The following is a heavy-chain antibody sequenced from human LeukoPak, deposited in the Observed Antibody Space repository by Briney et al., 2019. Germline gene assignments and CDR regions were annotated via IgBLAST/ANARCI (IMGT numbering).Heavy chain of an antibody. CDR3: ARYSSYWSFDY. Sequence: PSETLSLTCTVSGGSISSYYWSWIRQPPGKGLEWIGYIYYSGSTNYNPSLKSRVTISVETSKNQYSLKLSSVTAADTAVYYCARYSSYWSFDYWGQGTLVTVYS. V-gene: IGHV4-59*01. J-gene: IGHJ4*02. D-gene: IGHD6-19*01. CDR1: GGSISSYY. CDR2: IYYSGST.